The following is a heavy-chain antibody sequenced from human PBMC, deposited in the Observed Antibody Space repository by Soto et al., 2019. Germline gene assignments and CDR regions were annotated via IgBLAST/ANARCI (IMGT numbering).Heavy chain of an antibody. Sequence: QVQLQESGPGLVKPSGTLSLTCTVSGGSISSSNWWSWVRQPPGKGLEWIGEIFHSGGPNYNPSLRSRVTISIDKSKNQFSLKLNSVTAADTAVYYCARGSNIVARGFDPWGQGTLVTVSS. J-gene: IGHJ5*02. CDR2: IFHSGGP. CDR1: GGSISSSNW. CDR3: ARGSNIVARGFDP. V-gene: IGHV4-4*02. D-gene: IGHD2-15*01.